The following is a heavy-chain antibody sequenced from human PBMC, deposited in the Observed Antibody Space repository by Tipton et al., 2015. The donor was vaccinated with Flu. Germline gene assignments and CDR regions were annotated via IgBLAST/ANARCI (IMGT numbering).Heavy chain of an antibody. D-gene: IGHD4-11*01. CDR1: GDSISRGSYY. Sequence: TLSLTCTVSGDSISRGSYYYNWIRQPPGKGLEWIGNIHRSGNTYRNPSLKSRVTMSVDSSKNQFSLRLSSVTAADTAVYYCARRDYSNYVSEPKNWFDPWGQGTLVTVSS. CDR2: IHRSGNT. CDR3: ARRDYSNYVSEPKNWFDP. V-gene: IGHV4-38-2*02. J-gene: IGHJ5*02.